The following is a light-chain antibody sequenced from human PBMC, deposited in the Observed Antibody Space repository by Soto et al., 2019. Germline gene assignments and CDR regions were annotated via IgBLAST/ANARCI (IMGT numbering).Light chain of an antibody. CDR2: KAS. CDR1: QSIGSW. Sequence: DIQMTQSPSTLSASVGDSVFITCRASQSIGSWLAWYQEKPGKAPKLLIYKASSLESGVPSRFSGSGSGTEFTLTISSLQPDDFATYYCQQYKDYTWTFGQGTKVDIK. V-gene: IGKV1-5*03. CDR3: QQYKDYTWT. J-gene: IGKJ1*01.